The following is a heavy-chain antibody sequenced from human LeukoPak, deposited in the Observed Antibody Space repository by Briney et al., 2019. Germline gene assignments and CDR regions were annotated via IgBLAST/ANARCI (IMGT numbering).Heavy chain of an antibody. CDR1: GITFTNYA. CDR3: ARDTSGYDYSEGAFDI. V-gene: IGHV3-23*01. J-gene: IGHJ3*02. CDR2: ISRSGGTT. D-gene: IGHD5-12*01. Sequence: GGSLRLSCVASGITFTNYAMGWVRQSPGKGLEWVSTISRSGGTTFYADSVKGRFTISRDSSKNTLFLQMNSLRDDDTAVYYCARDTSGYDYSEGAFDIWGQGTMVTVSS.